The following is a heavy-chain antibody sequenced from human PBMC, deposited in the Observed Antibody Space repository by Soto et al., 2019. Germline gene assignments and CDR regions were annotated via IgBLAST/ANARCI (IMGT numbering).Heavy chain of an antibody. CDR2: IYSGGST. J-gene: IGHJ6*03. CDR1: GFTVSSNY. D-gene: IGHD3-16*01. CDR3: ARDLGSPRDYYYYYRDV. V-gene: IGHV3-66*01. Sequence: EVQLVESGGGLVQPGGSLRLSCAASGFTVSSNYMSWVLQAPGKGLEWFSVIYSGGSTYYADSVKGRFTISRDNSKNTLYLQMNSRRAEDTAVYYCARDLGSPRDYYYYYRDVCGKGTTVTVSS.